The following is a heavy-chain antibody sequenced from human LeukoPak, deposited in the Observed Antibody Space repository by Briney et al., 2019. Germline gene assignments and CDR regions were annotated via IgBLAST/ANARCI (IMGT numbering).Heavy chain of an antibody. D-gene: IGHD2-8*02. CDR2: IYYSGST. CDR3: ARDQPWTTGFDI. CDR1: GGSISSYY. Sequence: SETLSLTCTVSGGSISSYYWSWIRQPPGKGLEWIGYIYYSGSTNYNPSLKSRVTISVDTSKNQFSLQLNSVTPEDTAVYFCARDQPWTTGFDIWGQGTMVTVSS. V-gene: IGHV4-59*12. J-gene: IGHJ3*02.